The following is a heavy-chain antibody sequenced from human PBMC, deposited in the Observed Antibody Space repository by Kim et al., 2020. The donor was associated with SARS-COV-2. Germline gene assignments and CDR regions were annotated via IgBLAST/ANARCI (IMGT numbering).Heavy chain of an antibody. Sequence: SETLSLTCTVSGGSISSGGYYWSWIRQHPGKGLEWIGYIYYSGSTYYNPSLKSRVTISVDTSKNQFSLKLSSVTAADTAVYYCARVAASYWYFDLWGRGTLVTVSS. CDR2: IYYSGST. J-gene: IGHJ2*01. D-gene: IGHD6-13*01. V-gene: IGHV4-31*03. CDR1: GGSISSGGYY. CDR3: ARVAASYWYFDL.